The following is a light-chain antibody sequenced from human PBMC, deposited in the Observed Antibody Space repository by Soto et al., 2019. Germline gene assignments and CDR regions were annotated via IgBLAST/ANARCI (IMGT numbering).Light chain of an antibody. CDR1: SSDVGGYNY. CDR3: ISYVGTNSYV. Sequence: QSALTQPPSASGSPGQSVTISCTGTSSDVGGYNYVSWYQHHPGKAPKLIIYEVYKRPSGVPDRFSGSKSGNTAARTVSGLQAEYEADYYCISYVGTNSYVFGTGTKLTVL. J-gene: IGLJ1*01. V-gene: IGLV2-8*01. CDR2: EVY.